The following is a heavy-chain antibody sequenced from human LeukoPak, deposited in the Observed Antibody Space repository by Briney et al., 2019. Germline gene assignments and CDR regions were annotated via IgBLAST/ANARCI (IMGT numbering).Heavy chain of an antibody. Sequence: SGGSLRLSCAASGFTFDDYGMSWVRQAPGKGLEWVSGINWNGGSTGYADSVKGRFTISRDNAKNSLYLQMNSLRAEDTASYYCARDSLYYDILTGYSYYYYYMDVWGKGTTVTVSS. CDR2: INWNGGST. CDR3: ARDSLYYDILTGYSYYYYYMDV. D-gene: IGHD3-9*01. V-gene: IGHV3-20*04. J-gene: IGHJ6*03. CDR1: GFTFDDYG.